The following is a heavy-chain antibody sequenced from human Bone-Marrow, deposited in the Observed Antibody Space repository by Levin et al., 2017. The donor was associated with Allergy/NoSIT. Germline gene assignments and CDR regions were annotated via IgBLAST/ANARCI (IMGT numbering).Heavy chain of an antibody. J-gene: IGHJ6*02. CDR2: IGGRGGGT. Sequence: PGGSLRLSCTASGFTFSSFAMSWVRQTPEKGLEWVSTIGGRGGGTYYADSVKGRFTVSRDDSKDTLYLQMNSLRAEDTATYYCAKRSPKPDPYGMDVWGQGTTVTVSS. V-gene: IGHV3-23*01. CDR1: GFTFSSFA. CDR3: AKRSPKPDPYGMDV.